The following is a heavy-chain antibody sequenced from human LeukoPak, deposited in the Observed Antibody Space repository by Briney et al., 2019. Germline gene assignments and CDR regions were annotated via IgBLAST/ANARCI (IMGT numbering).Heavy chain of an antibody. Sequence: PGGSLRLSCAASGFTFSSYSMNWVRQAPGKGLEWVSSISSSSSYIYYADSVKGRFTISRDNAKNSLYLQMNSLRAEDTAVYYCARSRPRIAAAGNYFDYWGQGTLVTVSS. CDR1: GFTFSSYS. CDR2: ISSSSSYI. D-gene: IGHD6-13*01. CDR3: ARSRPRIAAAGNYFDY. J-gene: IGHJ4*02. V-gene: IGHV3-21*04.